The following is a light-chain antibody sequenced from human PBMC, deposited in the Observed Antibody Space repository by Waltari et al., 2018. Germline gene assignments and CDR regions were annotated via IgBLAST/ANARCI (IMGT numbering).Light chain of an antibody. CDR2: DDD. Sequence: SYVLTQPPSVSVAPGQPASTTCDRFNIGSHIVHRYQQKEGPAPVLVVYDDDDRPSGNPERFSGSNSENTATLTISRVEAGDEADYYCQVWDSSSDYWVFGGGTKLTVL. CDR1: NIGSHI. J-gene: IGLJ3*02. CDR3: QVWDSSSDYWV. V-gene: IGLV3-21*02.